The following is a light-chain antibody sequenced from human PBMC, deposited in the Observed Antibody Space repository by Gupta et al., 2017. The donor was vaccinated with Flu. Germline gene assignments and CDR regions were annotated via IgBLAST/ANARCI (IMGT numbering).Light chain of an antibody. V-gene: IGLV3-21*02. CDR1: NIGSKS. J-gene: IGLJ2*01. CDR2: DDS. CDR3: QVWDGGRDDSGL. Sequence: SYELTQPPSVSVAPGQTARMTCGGNNIGSKSVHWYQQQPGQAPVVVVYDDSDRPSGIPGRFSGSHSGNTATLTINRVDAGDEADYYCQVWDGGRDDSGLFGGGTKLTVL.